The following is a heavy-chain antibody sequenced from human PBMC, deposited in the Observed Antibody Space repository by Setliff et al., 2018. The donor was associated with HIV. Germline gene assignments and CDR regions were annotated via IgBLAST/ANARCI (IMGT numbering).Heavy chain of an antibody. V-gene: IGHV7-4-1*02. J-gene: IGHJ3*02. CDR2: INTNTGNP. D-gene: IGHD2-15*01. CDR1: GYTFTSYA. CDR3: ARRPVVVVAATIDAFDI. Sequence: GASVKVSCKASGYTFTSYAMSWVRQAPGQGLEWMGWINTNTGNPTYAQGFTGRFVFSLDTSVSTAYLQISSLKAEDTAVYYCARRPVVVVAATIDAFDIWGQGTMVTVSS.